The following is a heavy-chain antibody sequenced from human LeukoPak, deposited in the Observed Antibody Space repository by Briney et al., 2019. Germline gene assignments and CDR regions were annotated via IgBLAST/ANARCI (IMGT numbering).Heavy chain of an antibody. Sequence: GSLRLSCAASGFDFSAYEMNWVRQPPGKGLEWIGNIYNGVPTFFNPSLKSRVSISVDTSKGQFSLQLASVTAADTAVYYCVQSTGWPGFDYWGQGILVTVSS. CDR3: VQSTGWPGFDY. CDR2: IYNGVPT. D-gene: IGHD6-19*01. V-gene: IGHV4-4*09. CDR1: GFDFSAYE. J-gene: IGHJ4*02.